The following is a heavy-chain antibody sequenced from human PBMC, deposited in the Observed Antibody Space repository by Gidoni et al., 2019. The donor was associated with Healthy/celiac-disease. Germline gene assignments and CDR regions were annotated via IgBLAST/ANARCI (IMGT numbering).Heavy chain of an antibody. CDR2: ISSSGSTI. J-gene: IGHJ4*02. Sequence: QVQLVESGGGLVKPGGSLRLSCAASGFPFSDYYMSWIRQAPGKGLEWVSYISSSGSTIYYADSVKGRFTISRDNAKNSLYLQMNSLRAEDTAVYYCARQRFVEQQLWTGGDFDYWGQGTLVTVSS. CDR3: ARQRFVEQQLWTGGDFDY. CDR1: GFPFSDYY. V-gene: IGHV3-11*01. D-gene: IGHD6-13*01.